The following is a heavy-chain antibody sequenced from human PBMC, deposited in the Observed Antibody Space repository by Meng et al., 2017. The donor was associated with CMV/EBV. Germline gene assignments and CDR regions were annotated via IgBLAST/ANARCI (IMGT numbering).Heavy chain of an antibody. D-gene: IGHD3-3*01. CDR3: ASNSITIFGVVTNTNYYYYGMDV. Sequence: SVNVSCKASGGTFSSYTISWVRQAPGQGLEWMGRIIPILGIANYAQKFQGRVTNTADKSTSTAYMELRSLRSEDTAVYYCASNSITIFGVVTNTNYYYYGMDVWGQGTTVTVSS. CDR1: GGTFSSYT. J-gene: IGHJ6*02. V-gene: IGHV1-69*02. CDR2: IIPILGIA.